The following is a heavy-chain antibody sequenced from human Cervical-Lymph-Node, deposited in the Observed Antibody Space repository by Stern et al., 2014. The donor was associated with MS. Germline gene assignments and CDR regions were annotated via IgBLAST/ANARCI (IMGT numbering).Heavy chain of an antibody. Sequence: VQLVQSGAEVKEPGASVKVSCKASGNTFTNYYVHWVRQAPGQGLEWMGIINPSGVSTSYAQKFQGRLTLTRDTSPGTDYMELSSLRSEDTAVYFCARDKGIITAAGYYLDYWGQGTLVTVSS. V-gene: IGHV1-46*03. J-gene: IGHJ4*02. D-gene: IGHD6-13*01. CDR2: INPSGVST. CDR3: ARDKGIITAAGYYLDY. CDR1: GNTFTNYY.